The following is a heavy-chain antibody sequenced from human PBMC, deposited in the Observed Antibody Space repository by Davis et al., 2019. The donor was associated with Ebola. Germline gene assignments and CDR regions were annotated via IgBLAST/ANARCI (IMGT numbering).Heavy chain of an antibody. J-gene: IGHJ4*02. V-gene: IGHV3-21*01. D-gene: IGHD5-18*01. CDR2: ISSSSSYI. CDR1: GFTFSTYS. CDR3: ARVDQIQLWPDKFDY. Sequence: GGFLRLSCAASGFTFSTYSMSWVRQAPGKGLEWVSSISSSSSYIYYADSVKGRFTISRDNAKNTLYLQMNSLRAEDTAVYYCARVDQIQLWPDKFDYWGQGTLVTVSS.